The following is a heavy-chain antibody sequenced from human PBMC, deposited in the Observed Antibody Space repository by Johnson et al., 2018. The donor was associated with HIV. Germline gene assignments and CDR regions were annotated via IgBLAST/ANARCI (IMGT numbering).Heavy chain of an antibody. J-gene: IGHJ3*02. D-gene: IGHD6-6*01. CDR1: GFTVSSNE. CDR3: ASTRLGAFDI. Sequence: VQLVESGGVLVQPGGSLRLSCAASGFTVSSNEMSWVRQAPGKGLEWVSVIYSGGSTFYADSVKGRFTISRDNSGNTLYLQMDSLRVEDTAVYYCASTRLGAFDIWGQGTMVTVSS. V-gene: IGHV3-66*01. CDR2: IYSGGST.